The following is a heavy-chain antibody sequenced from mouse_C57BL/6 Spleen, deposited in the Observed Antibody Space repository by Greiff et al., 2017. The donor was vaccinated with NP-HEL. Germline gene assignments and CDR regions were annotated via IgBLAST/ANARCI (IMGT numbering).Heavy chain of an antibody. J-gene: IGHJ4*01. CDR2: IDPSDSYT. V-gene: IGHV1-50*01. Sequence: QQSCKASGYTFTSYWMQWVKQRPGQGLEWIGEIDPSDSYTNYNQKFKGKATLTVDTSSSTAYMQLSSLTSEDSAVYYCARTGTVLYAMDYWGQGTSVTVSS. D-gene: IGHD4-1*01. CDR3: ARTGTVLYAMDY. CDR1: GYTFTSYW.